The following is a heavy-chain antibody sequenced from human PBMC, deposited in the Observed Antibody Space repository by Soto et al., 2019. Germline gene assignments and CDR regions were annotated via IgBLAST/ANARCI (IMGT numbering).Heavy chain of an antibody. CDR2: ISGSGGIT. CDR3: ARAAHYDFWSGYYYVDV. D-gene: IGHD3-3*01. J-gene: IGHJ6*03. CDR1: GFTFSSYA. Sequence: EVQLLESGGGLVQPGGSLRLSCATSGFTFSSYAMAWVRQAPGKGLEWVSAISGSGGITYHAASVKGRFSISRDNSRNMLDLQMNSLGAADTAVYYWARAAHYDFWSGYYYVDVWGIGTTVTVSS. V-gene: IGHV3-23*01.